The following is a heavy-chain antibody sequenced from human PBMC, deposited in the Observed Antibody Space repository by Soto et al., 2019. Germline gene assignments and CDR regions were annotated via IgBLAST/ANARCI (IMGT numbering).Heavy chain of an antibody. D-gene: IGHD1-1*01. V-gene: IGHV5-10-1*01. Sequence: GESLKISCKGSGYSFTSYWISWVRQMPGKGLEWMGRIDPSDSYTNYSPSFQGHVTISADKSISTAYLQWSSLKASDTVMYYCARGYNWNDVSSSAYWGQGTLVTVSS. CDR3: ARGYNWNDVSSSAY. CDR1: GYSFTSYW. CDR2: IDPSDSYT. J-gene: IGHJ4*02.